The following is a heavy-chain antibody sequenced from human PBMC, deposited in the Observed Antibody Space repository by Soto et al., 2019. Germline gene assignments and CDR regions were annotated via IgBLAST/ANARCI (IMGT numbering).Heavy chain of an antibody. D-gene: IGHD1-26*01. Sequence: QVQLVQYGAEVKKPGASVKVSCKASGYTFTSYAMHWVRQAPGQRLEWMGWINAGNGNTKYSQKFQGRVTITRDTYASTAYMERSSLRSEATAFYCWARDVGATGDWGQGTLVTVSS. J-gene: IGHJ4*02. V-gene: IGHV1-3*01. CDR3: ARDVGATGD. CDR2: INAGNGNT. CDR1: GYTFTSYA.